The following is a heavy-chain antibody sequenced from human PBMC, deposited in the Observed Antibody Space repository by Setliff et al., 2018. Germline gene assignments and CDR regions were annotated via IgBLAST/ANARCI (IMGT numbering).Heavy chain of an antibody. V-gene: IGHV4-31*03. D-gene: IGHD6-6*01. CDR2: IYYSGTT. CDR1: GGSISSGTYY. J-gene: IGHJ4*02. Sequence: LSLTCTVSGGSISSGTYYWSWIRQHPGKGLEWIGYIYYSGTTYYNPSLKSRVTISLDTSKNQLSLKLSSVTAEDSAVYYCARSPPRRSSSPGGFDYWGQGTLVTVSS. CDR3: ARSPPRRSSSPGGFDY.